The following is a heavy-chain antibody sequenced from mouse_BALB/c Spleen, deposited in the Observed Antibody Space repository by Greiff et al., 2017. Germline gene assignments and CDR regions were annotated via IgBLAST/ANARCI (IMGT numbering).Heavy chain of an antibody. CDR2: INPYNGAT. CDR3: ARGGTGRGGKYYFDY. V-gene: IGHV1-31*01. D-gene: IGHD4-1*01. Sequence: VQLQQSGPELVKPGASVKISCKASGYSFTGYYMHWVKQSHVKSLEWIGRINPYNGATSYNQNFKDKASLTVDKSSSTAYMELHSLTSEDAAVYYCARGGTGRGGKYYFDYWGQGTTLTVSS. J-gene: IGHJ2*01. CDR1: GYSFTGYY.